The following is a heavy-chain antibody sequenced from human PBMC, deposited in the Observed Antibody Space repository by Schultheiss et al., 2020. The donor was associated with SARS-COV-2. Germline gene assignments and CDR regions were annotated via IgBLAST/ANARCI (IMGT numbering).Heavy chain of an antibody. CDR1: GFTFDDYA. CDR2: ISWNSGSI. Sequence: GGSLRLSCAASGFTFDDYAMHWVRQAPGKGLEWVSGISWNSGSIGYADSVKGRFTISRDNSKNTLYLQMSSLRAEDTAVYYCVLKGSFDYWGQGTLVTVSS. V-gene: IGHV3-9*01. J-gene: IGHJ4*02. CDR3: VLKGSFDY.